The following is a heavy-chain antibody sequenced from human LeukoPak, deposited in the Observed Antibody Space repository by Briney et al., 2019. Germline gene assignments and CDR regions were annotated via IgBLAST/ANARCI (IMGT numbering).Heavy chain of an antibody. V-gene: IGHV3-30*02. CDR1: GFTFSSYG. CDR3: AKEGVRGVSYFDY. CDR2: IWYDGSNK. Sequence: GGSLRLSCAASGFTFSSYGMHWVRQAPGKGLEWVAVIWYDGSNKYYADSVKGRFTISRDNSKNTLYLQMNSLRAEDTAVYYCAKEGVRGVSYFDYWGQGTLVTVSS. J-gene: IGHJ4*02. D-gene: IGHD3-10*01.